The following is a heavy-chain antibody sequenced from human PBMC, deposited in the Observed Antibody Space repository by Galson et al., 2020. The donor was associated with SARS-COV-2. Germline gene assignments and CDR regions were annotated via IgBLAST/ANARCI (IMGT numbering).Heavy chain of an antibody. CDR2: IKQDGSEK. CDR3: ARDGIAAADHYYYYGMDV. D-gene: IGHD6-13*01. CDR1: GFTFSSYW. Sequence: GESLKISCAASGFTFSSYWMSWVRQAPGKGLEWVANIKQDGSEKYYVDSVKGRFTISRDNAKNSLYLQMNSLRAEDTAVYYCARDGIAAADHYYYYGMDVWGQGTTVTVSS. V-gene: IGHV3-7*01. J-gene: IGHJ6*02.